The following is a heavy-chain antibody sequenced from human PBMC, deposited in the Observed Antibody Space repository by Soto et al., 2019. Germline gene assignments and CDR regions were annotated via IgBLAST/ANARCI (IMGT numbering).Heavy chain of an antibody. CDR3: ARDHPHSYGIYYFDY. Sequence: VQLQESGPGLVKPSETLSLTCTVSGGSISNYYWSWIRQPTGKGLEWIGYIYSSGSTNYNPSLKSRVTISADTSKNQVSLKLTSVTAADTAVYYCARDHPHSYGIYYFDYWGQGTLVTVSS. V-gene: IGHV4-59*01. CDR1: GGSISNYY. CDR2: IYSSGST. D-gene: IGHD5-18*01. J-gene: IGHJ4*02.